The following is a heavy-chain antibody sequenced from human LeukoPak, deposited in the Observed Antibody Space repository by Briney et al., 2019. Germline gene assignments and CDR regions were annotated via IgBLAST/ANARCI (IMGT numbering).Heavy chain of an antibody. Sequence: PSETLSLTCTVSGGSISSSSYYWGWIRQPPGKGLEWIGSIYYSGSTYYNPSLKSRVTISVDTSKNQFSLKLSSVTAADTAVYYCAGRDVDCGDYVDYWGQGTLVTVSS. CDR3: AGRDVDCGDYVDY. D-gene: IGHD4-17*01. J-gene: IGHJ4*02. V-gene: IGHV4-39*01. CDR1: GGSISSSSYY. CDR2: IYYSGST.